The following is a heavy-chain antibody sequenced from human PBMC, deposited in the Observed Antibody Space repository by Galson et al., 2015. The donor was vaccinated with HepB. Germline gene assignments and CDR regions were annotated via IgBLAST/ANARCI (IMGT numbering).Heavy chain of an antibody. J-gene: IGHJ3*02. CDR2: INPSGGST. CDR1: GYTFTSYY. CDR3: ADSSPTPDDAFDI. V-gene: IGHV1-46*01. D-gene: IGHD6-13*01. Sequence: SVKVSCKASGYTFTSYYVHWVRQAPGQGLEWMGIINPSGGSTSYAQKFQGRVTMTRDTSTSTVYMELSSLRSEDTAVYYCADSSPTPDDAFDIWGQGTMVTVSS.